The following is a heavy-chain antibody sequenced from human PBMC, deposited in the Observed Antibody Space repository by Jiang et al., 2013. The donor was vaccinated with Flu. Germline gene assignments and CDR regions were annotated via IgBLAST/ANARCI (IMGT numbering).Heavy chain of an antibody. CDR3: ARVKGRDILTGYPLYYFDS. Sequence: VQLVESGAEVKKPGSSVKVSCKASGGTFSNYAISWARQAPGQGLEWMGGIIPILGEANYAQKFRGRVTITADEATSTAYMQLSSLRSEDTAVYYCARVKGRDILTGYPLYYFDSWGQGTLVTVSS. V-gene: IGHV1-69*01. D-gene: IGHD3-9*01. J-gene: IGHJ4*02. CDR2: IIPILGEA. CDR1: GGTFSNYA.